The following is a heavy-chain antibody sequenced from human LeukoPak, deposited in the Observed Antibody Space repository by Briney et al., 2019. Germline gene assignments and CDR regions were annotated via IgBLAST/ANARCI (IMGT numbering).Heavy chain of an antibody. J-gene: IGHJ3*02. CDR1: GFTFSDYY. Sequence: PGGSLRLSCAASGFTFSDYYMSWIRQAPGKGLEWVSDISSTSIYTNYADSVKGRFTISRDNAKNSLYLQMNSLRAEDTAVYYCASSPWGIQAFDIWGQGTMVTVSS. CDR3: ASSPWGIQAFDI. D-gene: IGHD3-16*01. V-gene: IGHV3-11*03. CDR2: ISSTSIYT.